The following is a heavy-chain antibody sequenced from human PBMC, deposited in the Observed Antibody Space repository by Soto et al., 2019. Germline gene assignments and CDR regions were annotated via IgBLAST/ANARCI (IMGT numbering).Heavy chain of an antibody. CDR3: AREGDYRTWFEP. D-gene: IGHD4-17*01. CDR2: IFYAGDT. J-gene: IGHJ5*02. Sequence: SETLSLTCTVSGESIAAGAFYWSWIRLQSGKGPEWIGSIFYAGDTYYNPSLKSRVEISLDGSQNQFSLNLRSVTAADTAVYYCAREGDYRTWFEPWGPGTLVTVSS. CDR1: GESIAAGAFY. V-gene: IGHV4-31*03.